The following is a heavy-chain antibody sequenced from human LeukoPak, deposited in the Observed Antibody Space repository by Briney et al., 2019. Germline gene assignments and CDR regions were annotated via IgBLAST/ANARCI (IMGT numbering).Heavy chain of an antibody. CDR2: IYSGGST. CDR3: ARENGYSTPYYYYGMDV. J-gene: IGHJ6*02. V-gene: IGHV3-53*05. CDR1: GFIVSSNY. D-gene: IGHD4-11*01. Sequence: GGSLRLSCAASGFIVSSNYMSWVRQAPGKGLEWVSVIYSGGSTYYADSVKGRFTISRDNSKNTLYLQMNSLRAEDTAVYYCARENGYSTPYYYYGMDVWGQGTTVTVSS.